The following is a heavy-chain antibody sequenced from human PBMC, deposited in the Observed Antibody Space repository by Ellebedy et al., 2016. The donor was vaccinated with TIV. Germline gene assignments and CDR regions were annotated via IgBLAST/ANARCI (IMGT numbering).Heavy chain of an antibody. D-gene: IGHD3-16*01. V-gene: IGHV5-10-1*01. CDR2: IDPRDSYS. Sequence: KVSCKGSGYSFTTYWISWVRQQPGKGLEWMGRIDPRDSYSNYNPSFQDHVSISADKALTTVYLQWTSLKASGSALSYCAVLLYDSRADRCLGDWGQGTQVTVSS. CDR3: AVLLYDSRADRCLGD. CDR1: GYSFTTYW. J-gene: IGHJ4*02.